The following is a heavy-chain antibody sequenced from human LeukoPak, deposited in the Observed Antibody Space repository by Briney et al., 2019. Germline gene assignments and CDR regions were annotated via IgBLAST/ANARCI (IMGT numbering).Heavy chain of an antibody. CDR3: ARGTGSLFY. V-gene: IGHV4-61*02. CDR2: IYTTGST. J-gene: IGHJ4*01. D-gene: IGHD3-10*01. Sequence: PSETLSLTCTVSGVSIDSGNYYWSWIRQPAGKGLEWIGRIYTTGSTNYNPSLKSRVSMSVDTSKNQFSLQLTSVTAADTAVYYCARGTGSLFYWGHGILVTVSS. CDR1: GVSIDSGNYY.